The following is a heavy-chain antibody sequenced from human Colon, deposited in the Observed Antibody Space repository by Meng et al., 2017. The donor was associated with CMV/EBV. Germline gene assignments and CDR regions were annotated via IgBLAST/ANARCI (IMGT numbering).Heavy chain of an antibody. CDR1: GFTFSSYW. CDR3: AREDIVVVPATVVAYYYYYYGMDV. D-gene: IGHD2-2*01. CDR2: INSDGSST. V-gene: IGHV3-74*01. J-gene: IGHJ6*02. Sequence: ESLKISCAASGFTFSSYWMHWVRQAPGKGLVWVSRINSDGSSTSYADSVKGRFTISRDNAKNTLYLQMNSLRAEDTAVYYCAREDIVVVPATVVAYYYYYYGMDVWGQGTTVTVSS.